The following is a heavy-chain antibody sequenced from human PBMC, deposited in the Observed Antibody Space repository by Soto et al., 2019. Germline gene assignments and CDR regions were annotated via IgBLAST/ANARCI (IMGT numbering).Heavy chain of an antibody. J-gene: IGHJ6*02. D-gene: IGHD2-15*01. V-gene: IGHV3-30-3*01. Sequence: QVQLVESGGGVVQPGRSLRLSCAASGFTFSSYAMHWVRQAPGKGLEWVAVISYDGSNKYYADSVKGRFTISRDNSKNTLYLQMNSLIAEDTAVYYCARAYCSGGSCYSDYGMDVWGQGTTVTVSS. CDR2: ISYDGSNK. CDR3: ARAYCSGGSCYSDYGMDV. CDR1: GFTFSSYA.